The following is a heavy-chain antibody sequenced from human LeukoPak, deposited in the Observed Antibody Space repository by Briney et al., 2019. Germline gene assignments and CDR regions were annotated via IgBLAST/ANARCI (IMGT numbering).Heavy chain of an antibody. V-gene: IGHV1-69*13. CDR1: GGTFSSYA. CDR3: AWSLIIAAAVRDAFDI. Sequence: ASVKVSCKASGGTFSSYAISWVRQAPGQGLEWMGGIIPIFGTANYAQKFQGRVTITADESTSTAYMELSSLRSEDTAVYYCAWSLIIAAAVRDAFDIWGQGTMVTVSS. CDR2: IIPIFGTA. J-gene: IGHJ3*02. D-gene: IGHD6-13*01.